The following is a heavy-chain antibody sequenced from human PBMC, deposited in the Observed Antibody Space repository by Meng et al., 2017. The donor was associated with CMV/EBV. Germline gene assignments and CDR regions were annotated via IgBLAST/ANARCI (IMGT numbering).Heavy chain of an antibody. CDR2: ISSSSSYI. V-gene: IGHV3-21*01. J-gene: IGHJ6*02. CDR1: GFTFSSYS. CDR3: ARYSDGMDV. D-gene: IGHD2-21*01. Sequence: GESLKISCAASGFTFSSYSMNWVRQAPGKGLEWVSSISSSSSYIYYADSVKGRFTISRDNAKNSLYLQMNSLRAGDTAVYYCARYSDGMDVWGQGTTVTVSS.